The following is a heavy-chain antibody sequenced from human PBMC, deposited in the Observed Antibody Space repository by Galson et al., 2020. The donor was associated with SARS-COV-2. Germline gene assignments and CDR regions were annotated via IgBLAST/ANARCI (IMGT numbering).Heavy chain of an antibody. V-gene: IGHV3-23*01. Sequence: GGSLRLSCAASGFTFSSYAMSWVRQAPGKGLEWVSAISGSGGSTYYADSVKGRFTISRDNSKNTLYLQMNSLRAEDTAVYYCAKDLIAVAGTGERGYYYYYYGMDVWGQGTTVTVSS. CDR1: GFTFSSYA. CDR3: AKDLIAVAGTGERGYYYYYYGMDV. J-gene: IGHJ6*02. CDR2: ISGSGGST. D-gene: IGHD6-19*01.